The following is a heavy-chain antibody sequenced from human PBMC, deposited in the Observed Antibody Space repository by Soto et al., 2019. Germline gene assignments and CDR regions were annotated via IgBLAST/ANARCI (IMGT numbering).Heavy chain of an antibody. V-gene: IGHV5-51*04. CDR2: IYPRDSDT. Sequence: GESLKISCKGSAYDFTNYWIGWVRQMPGRGLEWMGIIYPRDSDTTYSPSFQGQFTFSVDRPITTAYLQWTSLKASDTAMYYCARGSEWSGFDYWGQGTLVTVSS. D-gene: IGHD3-10*01. J-gene: IGHJ4*02. CDR3: ARGSEWSGFDY. CDR1: AYDFTNYW.